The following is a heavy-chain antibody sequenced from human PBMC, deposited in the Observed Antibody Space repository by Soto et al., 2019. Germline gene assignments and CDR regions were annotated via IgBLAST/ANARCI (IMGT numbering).Heavy chain of an antibody. CDR1: GGTFSSYT. CDR2: IIPILGIA. Sequence: QVQLVQSGAEVKKPGSSVKVSCKASGGTFSSYTISWVRQAPGQGLEWMGRIIPILGIANYAQKFQGRVTITADKSTSTAYMELSSLRSEDTAVYYCARDSSYVSSYYYGMDVWGQGTTVTVSS. V-gene: IGHV1-69*08. J-gene: IGHJ6*02. CDR3: ARDSSYVSSYYYGMDV. D-gene: IGHD6-6*01.